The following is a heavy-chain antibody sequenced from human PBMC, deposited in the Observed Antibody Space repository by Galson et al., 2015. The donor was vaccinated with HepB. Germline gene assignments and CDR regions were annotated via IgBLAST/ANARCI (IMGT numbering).Heavy chain of an antibody. D-gene: IGHD6-13*01. J-gene: IGHJ5*02. Sequence: SVKVSCKASGYTFTSYAMHWVRQAPGQRLEWMGWINAGNGNTKYSQKFQGRVTITRDTSASTAYMELSSLRSEDTAVYYCARGGAYSSSWYLEAYGWFDPWGQGTLVTVSS. CDR3: ARGGAYSSSWYLEAYGWFDP. V-gene: IGHV1-3*01. CDR1: GYTFTSYA. CDR2: INAGNGNT.